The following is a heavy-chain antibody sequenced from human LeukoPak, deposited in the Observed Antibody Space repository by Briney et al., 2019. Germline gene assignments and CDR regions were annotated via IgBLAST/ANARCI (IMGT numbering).Heavy chain of an antibody. D-gene: IGHD3-22*01. CDR1: GFTFSSYA. Sequence: GRSLRLSWAASGFTFSSYAMHWVRQAPGKGLEWVAVISYDGSNKYYADSVKGRFTISRDNSKNTLYLQMNSLRAEDTAVYYCAREAMIVVVAAFDYWGQGTLVTVSS. J-gene: IGHJ4*02. CDR2: ISYDGSNK. V-gene: IGHV3-30-3*01. CDR3: AREAMIVVVAAFDY.